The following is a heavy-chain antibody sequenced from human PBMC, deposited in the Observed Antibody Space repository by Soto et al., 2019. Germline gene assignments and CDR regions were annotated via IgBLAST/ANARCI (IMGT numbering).Heavy chain of an antibody. CDR1: GFTFSDYY. CDR3: ARYDLYDILTGYYDY. CDR2: ISSSSSYT. Sequence: GGSLRLSCAASGFTFSDYYMSWIRQAPGKGLEWVSYISSSSSYTNYADSVKGRFTISRDNAKNSLYLQMNSLRAEDTAVYYYARYDLYDILTGYYDYWGQGTLVTVSS. D-gene: IGHD3-9*01. J-gene: IGHJ4*02. V-gene: IGHV3-11*06.